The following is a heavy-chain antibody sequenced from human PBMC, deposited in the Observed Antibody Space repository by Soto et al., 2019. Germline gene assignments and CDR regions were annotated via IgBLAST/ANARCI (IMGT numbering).Heavy chain of an antibody. CDR3: ARYSSAGLDY. J-gene: IGHJ4*02. CDR1: GFPFSSYC. CDR2: IWYDGSTK. V-gene: IGHV3-33*01. D-gene: IGHD6-25*01. Sequence: GGSLSLSCAASGFPFSSYCMHWVRQAPGKGLEWAALIWYDGSTKYYADSVKGRYTISRDNSKNTMNLQMNSLRAEDTAVYYCARYSSAGLDYWGQGTLVTVSS.